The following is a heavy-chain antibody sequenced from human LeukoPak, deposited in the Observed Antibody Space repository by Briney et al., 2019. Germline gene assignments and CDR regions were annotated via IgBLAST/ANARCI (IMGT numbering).Heavy chain of an antibody. CDR1: GFTFSDYY. CDR2: ISSSSSYT. V-gene: IGHV3-11*06. J-gene: IGHJ4*02. D-gene: IGHD6-13*01. CDR3: ARRYSSSSSWYSVDY. Sequence: GGSLRLSCAASGFTFSDYYMSWIRQAPGKGLEWVSYISSSSSYTNYADSVKGRFTISRDNAKNSLYLQMNSLRAEDTAVYYCARRYSSSSSWYSVDYWGQGTLVTVSS.